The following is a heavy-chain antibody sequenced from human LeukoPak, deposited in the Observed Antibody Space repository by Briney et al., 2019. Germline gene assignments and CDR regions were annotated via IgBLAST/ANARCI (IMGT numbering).Heavy chain of an antibody. D-gene: IGHD2-2*01. V-gene: IGHV1-2*02. CDR2: INPNSGGT. J-gene: IGHJ3*02. CDR3: ARRECSSTSCYPRADI. Sequence: ASVKVSCKASGYTLTGYYMHWVRQAPGQGLEWMGWINPNSGGTNYAQKFQGRVTMTRDTSISTAYMELSRLRSDDTAVYYCARRECSSTSCYPRADIWGQGTMVTVSS. CDR1: GYTLTGYY.